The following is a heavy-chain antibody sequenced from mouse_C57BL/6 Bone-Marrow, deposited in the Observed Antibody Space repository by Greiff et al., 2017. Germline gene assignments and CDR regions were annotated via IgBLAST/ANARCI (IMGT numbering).Heavy chain of an antibody. D-gene: IGHD2-1*01. CDR1: GYLFTGYF. Sequence: EVQLQQSGPELVKPGDSVKISCKASGYLFTGYFMNWVMQSHGKSLEWIGRINPYNGDTFYNQKFKGKATLTVDKSSSTAHMELRSLTSEDSAVYYCARSDGNYPYFDYWGQGTTLTVSS. J-gene: IGHJ2*01. CDR3: ARSDGNYPYFDY. CDR2: INPYNGDT. V-gene: IGHV1-20*01.